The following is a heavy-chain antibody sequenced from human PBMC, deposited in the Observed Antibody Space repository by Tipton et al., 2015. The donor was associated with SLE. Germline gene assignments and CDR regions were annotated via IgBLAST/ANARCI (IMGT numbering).Heavy chain of an antibody. CDR1: GGSVSSGSYY. J-gene: IGHJ6*03. D-gene: IGHD2-15*01. CDR2: IYYSGST. V-gene: IGHV4-61*01. CDR3: ARADIGRQGYYFYHMDA. Sequence: TLSLTCTVSGGSVSSGSYYWSWIRQPPGKGLEWIGYIYYSGSTNYNPSLKSRVTISADTSKNQFSLQLNSVTPEDSAVYYCARADIGRQGYYFYHMDAWGKGTTVTVSS.